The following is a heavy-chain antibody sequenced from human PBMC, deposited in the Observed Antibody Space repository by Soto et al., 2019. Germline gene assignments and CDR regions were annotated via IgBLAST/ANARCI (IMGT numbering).Heavy chain of an antibody. Sequence: QVQLQESGPGLINPSETLSLTCTISGASSTGSSHWSWIRKPAGKGLDWFGRSSLSGTTNYNPSLRSRVTMSADVSKNQFSLRLTSVTAADTALYYCARGMTPPGAPAWYYFDSWGQGTLVTVSS. CDR3: ARGMTPPGAPAWYYFDS. CDR1: GASSTGSSH. J-gene: IGHJ4*02. V-gene: IGHV4-4*07. D-gene: IGHD2-8*02. CDR2: SSLSGTT.